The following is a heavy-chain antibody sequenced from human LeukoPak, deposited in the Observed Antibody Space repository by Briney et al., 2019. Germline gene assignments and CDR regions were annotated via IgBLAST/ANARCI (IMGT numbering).Heavy chain of an antibody. J-gene: IGHJ6*02. Sequence: GGSLRVSCAASGFTFSSYAMSWVRQAPGNGLEWVSAISGSGGSTYYADSVKGRFTISRDNSKNTLYLQMNSLRAEDTAVYYCAKARSSGWYDYYYGMDVWGQGTTVTVSS. D-gene: IGHD6-19*01. V-gene: IGHV3-23*01. CDR3: AKARSSGWYDYYYGMDV. CDR1: GFTFSSYA. CDR2: ISGSGGST.